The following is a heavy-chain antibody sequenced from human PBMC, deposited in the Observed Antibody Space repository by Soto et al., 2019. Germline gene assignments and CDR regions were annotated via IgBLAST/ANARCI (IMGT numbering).Heavy chain of an antibody. CDR3: ARGGEESSIYGMDV. CDR1: GFTFSSYG. D-gene: IGHD3-10*01. J-gene: IGHJ6*02. V-gene: IGHV3-33*01. Sequence: QVQLVESGGGVVQPGRSLRLSCAASGFTFSSYGMHWVRQAPGKGLEWVAVIWYDGSNKYYADSVKGRFTISRDNSKNTLYLQMNSLRAEDTAVYYCARGGEESSIYGMDVWGQGTPVTVSS. CDR2: IWYDGSNK.